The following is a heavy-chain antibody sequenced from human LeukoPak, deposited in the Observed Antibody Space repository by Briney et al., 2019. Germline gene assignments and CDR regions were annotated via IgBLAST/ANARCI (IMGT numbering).Heavy chain of an antibody. CDR2: IYYSGST. Sequence: SETLSLTCTVSGGSISSYYWSWIRQPPGKGLEWIGYIYYSGSTNYNPSLKSRVTISVDTSKNQFPLKLSSVTAADTAVYYCARNMAVAKTYYYYYMDVWGKGTTVTVSS. D-gene: IGHD2-21*01. CDR3: ARNMAVAKTYYYYYMDV. CDR1: GGSISSYY. V-gene: IGHV4-59*01. J-gene: IGHJ6*03.